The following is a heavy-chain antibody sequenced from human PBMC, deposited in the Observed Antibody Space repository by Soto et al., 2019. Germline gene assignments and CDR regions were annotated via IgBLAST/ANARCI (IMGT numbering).Heavy chain of an antibody. CDR2: IYYSGST. D-gene: IGHD2-21*02. V-gene: IGHV4-39*01. CDR3: ARHQNIMVVTAARGFDI. Sequence: QVQLQESGPGLVKPSETLSLTCTVSGGSISSSSYFWVWIRQPPGKGLECIGNIYYSGSTYYSTSLKSRATISVDTSKNQFSLKLNSVTAADTAIYYCARHQNIMVVTAARGFDIWGQGTMVTVSS. CDR1: GGSISSSSYF. J-gene: IGHJ3*02.